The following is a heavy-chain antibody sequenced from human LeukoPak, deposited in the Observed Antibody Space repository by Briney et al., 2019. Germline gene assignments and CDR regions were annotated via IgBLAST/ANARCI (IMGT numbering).Heavy chain of an antibody. CDR1: GGSISSYY. CDR3: AREDYYYYGMDV. Sequence: ETLSLTCTVSGGSISSYYWSWIRQPPGKGLEWIGYIYYSGSTNYNPSLKSRVTISVDTSKNQFSLKLSSVTAADTAVYYCAREDYYYYGMDVWGQGTTVTVSS. CDR2: IYYSGST. J-gene: IGHJ6*02. V-gene: IGHV4-59*01.